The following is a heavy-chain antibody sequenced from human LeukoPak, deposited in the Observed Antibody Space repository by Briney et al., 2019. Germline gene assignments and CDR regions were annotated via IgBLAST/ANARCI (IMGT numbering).Heavy chain of an antibody. J-gene: IGHJ6*03. V-gene: IGHV4-39*01. D-gene: IGHD2-2*01. CDR2: IYYSGST. CDR1: GGSISSSSYY. CDR3: ARGPPRVVVPPATTGTFYYYYYYMDV. Sequence: PSETLSLTCTVSGGSISSSSYYWGWIRQPPGKGLEWIGSIYYSGSTYYNPSLKSRVTMSVDTSKNQFSLKLSSVTAADTAVYYCARGPPRVVVPPATTGTFYYYYYYMDVWGKGTTVTVSS.